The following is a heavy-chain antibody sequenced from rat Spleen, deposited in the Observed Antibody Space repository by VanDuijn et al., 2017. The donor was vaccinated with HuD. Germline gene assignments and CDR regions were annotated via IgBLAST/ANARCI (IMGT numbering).Heavy chain of an antibody. CDR3: ARDRTTEGYPDY. CDR1: GFSLTSYH. J-gene: IGHJ2*01. D-gene: IGHD1-11*01. V-gene: IGHV2-43*01. CDR2: IWTGGST. Sequence: QVQLKESGPGLVQPSQTLSLACTVSGFSLTSYHVHWVRQPSGKGLEWMGVIWTGGSTEYNSALKSRLSISRDTSKSQVFLKMNSLQTEDTATYYCARDRTTEGYPDYWGQGVMVTVSS.